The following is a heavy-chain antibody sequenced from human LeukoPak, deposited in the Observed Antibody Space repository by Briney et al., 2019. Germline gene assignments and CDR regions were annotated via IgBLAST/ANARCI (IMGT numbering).Heavy chain of an antibody. V-gene: IGHV3-11*05. Sequence: PGGSLRLFCAASGFTFSDYYMSWIRQAPGKGLEWVSYISSGSSYTDYADSVKGRFTISRDNAKNSLYLQMNSLRAEDTAVYYCARDLGAHCSTTTCPGWFDPWGQGTLVTVSS. CDR2: ISSGSSYT. CDR3: ARDLGAHCSTTTCPGWFDP. J-gene: IGHJ5*02. CDR1: GFTFSDYY. D-gene: IGHD2-2*01.